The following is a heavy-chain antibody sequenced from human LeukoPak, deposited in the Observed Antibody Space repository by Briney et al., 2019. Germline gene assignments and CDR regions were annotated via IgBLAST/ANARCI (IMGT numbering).Heavy chain of an antibody. D-gene: IGHD3-9*01. J-gene: IGHJ6*03. CDR1: GFTFSSYG. CDR3: AKDGGEYYDILTGYYPRLYYMDV. Sequence: GGSLRLSCAASGFTFSSYGMSWVRQAPGRGLEWVSAISGSGGSTYYADSVKGRFTISRDNSKNTLYLQMNSLRAEDTAVYYCAKDGGEYYDILTGYYPRLYYMDVWGKGTTVTISS. V-gene: IGHV3-23*01. CDR2: ISGSGGST.